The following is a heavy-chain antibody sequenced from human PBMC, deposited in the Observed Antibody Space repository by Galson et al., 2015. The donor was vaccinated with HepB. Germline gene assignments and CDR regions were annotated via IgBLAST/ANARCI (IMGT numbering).Heavy chain of an antibody. CDR1: GFFFGSYA. V-gene: IGHV3-9*01. J-gene: IGHJ4*02. CDR3: VKEGGGVSLIVGNYFDC. CDR2: ISWNSNRI. Sequence: SLRLSCAASGFFFGSYAMHWVRQAPGKGLEWVSGISWNSNRIVYADSVKGRFTISRDNAEKSLFLHMNSLRPEDTAIYYCVKEGGGVSLIVGNYFDCWGQGTLITVSS. D-gene: IGHD2/OR15-2a*01.